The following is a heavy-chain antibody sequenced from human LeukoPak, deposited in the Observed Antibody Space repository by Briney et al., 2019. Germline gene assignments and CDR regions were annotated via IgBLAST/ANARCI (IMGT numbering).Heavy chain of an antibody. CDR2: INHSGST. J-gene: IGHJ4*02. CDR3: ARRARSLLVVYAYFDY. D-gene: IGHD2-8*02. V-gene: IGHV4-34*01. CDR1: GGSFSGYY. Sequence: PSETLSLTCAVYGGSFSGYYWSWIRQPPGKGLEWIGEINHSGSTNYNPSLKSRVTISVDTSKNQFSLKLSSVTAADTAVYYCARRARSLLVVYAYFDYWGQGTLVTVSS.